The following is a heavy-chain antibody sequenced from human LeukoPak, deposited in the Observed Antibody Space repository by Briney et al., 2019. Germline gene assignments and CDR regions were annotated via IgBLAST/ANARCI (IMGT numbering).Heavy chain of an antibody. Sequence: ASVKVSCKASGVTFSSYGSSWGRQAPGQGLEWMGGIIAIFGTANYAQKFPGRGTTTADKSTSTAYMELSSLRSEDTAVYYCASRVDYVWGSYRYHDYWGQGTLVTVSS. V-gene: IGHV1-69*06. D-gene: IGHD3-16*02. CDR1: GVTFSSYG. CDR2: IIAIFGTA. CDR3: ASRVDYVWGSYRYHDY. J-gene: IGHJ4*02.